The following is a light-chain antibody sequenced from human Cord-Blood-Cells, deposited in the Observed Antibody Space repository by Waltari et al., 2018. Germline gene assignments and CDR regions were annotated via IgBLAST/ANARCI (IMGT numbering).Light chain of an antibody. CDR1: NLGSKS. CDR3: QVWDSSSDHVV. V-gene: IGLV3-21*04. CDR2: YDS. J-gene: IGLJ2*01. Sequence: SYVLPQPPSLSVAPGKTARITFGGNNLGSKSGHWYQQKPGQAPVLVIYYDSDRPSGIPERFSGSNSGNTATLTISRVEAGDEADYYCQVWDSSSDHVVFGGGTKLTVL.